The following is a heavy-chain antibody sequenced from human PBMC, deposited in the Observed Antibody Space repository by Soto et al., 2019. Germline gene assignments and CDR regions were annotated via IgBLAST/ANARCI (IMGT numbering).Heavy chain of an antibody. CDR3: AREVYDDLWRGFYSHQYYLDD. Sequence: QVQLVESGGGVVQPGRSLRLSCAASGFTFSRHTMHWVRQAPGKGLEWVAAISDDGSNTYYADSVKGRFTISRDNYKNMLYLQMNSLRRGDTAVHHCAREVYDDLWRGFYSHQYYLDDWGQGPLVTVSS. CDR2: ISDDGSNT. CDR1: GFTFSRHT. V-gene: IGHV3-30-3*01. J-gene: IGHJ4*02. D-gene: IGHD3-3*01.